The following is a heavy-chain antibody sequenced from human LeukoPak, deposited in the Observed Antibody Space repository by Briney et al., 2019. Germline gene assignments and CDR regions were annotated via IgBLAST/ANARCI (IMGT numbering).Heavy chain of an antibody. CDR1: GGSISSGGYS. CDR2: IYHSGST. J-gene: IGHJ4*02. CDR3: ARQNFGGFDY. Sequence: PSETLSLTCAVSGGSISSGGYSWSWIRQPPGKGLEWIGYIYHSGSTYYNPSLKSRVTISVDRSKNQFSLKLSSVTAADTAVYYCARQNFGGFDYWGQGTLVTVSS. V-gene: IGHV4-30-2*01. D-gene: IGHD3-3*01.